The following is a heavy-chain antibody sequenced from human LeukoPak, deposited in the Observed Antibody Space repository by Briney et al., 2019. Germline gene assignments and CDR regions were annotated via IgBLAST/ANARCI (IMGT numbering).Heavy chain of an antibody. V-gene: IGHV4-39*07. D-gene: IGHD3-22*01. CDR1: SGSISTSNYY. Sequence: SETLSLTCTVSSGSISTSNYYWGWVRQPPGKALEWIGNIFYSGSTYYSPSLKSRVTISLDTSRNQFSLKLNSVTAADTAVYCAKSNGYGSIDIWGQGTMVTVSS. CDR2: IFYSGST. J-gene: IGHJ3*02. CDR3: AKSNGYGSIDI.